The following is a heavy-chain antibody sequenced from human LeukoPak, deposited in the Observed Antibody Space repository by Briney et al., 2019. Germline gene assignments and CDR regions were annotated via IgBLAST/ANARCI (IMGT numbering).Heavy chain of an antibody. D-gene: IGHD6-13*01. CDR1: GGSISSYY. Sequence: SETLSLTCTVSGGSISSYYWSWIRQPPGKGLEWIGYIYYSGNTNYNPSLKSRVTISVDTSKNQFSLKLSSVSAADTAVYYCARVYYSRSYDYWYFDLWGRGTLVTVSS. CDR3: ARVYYSRSYDYWYFDL. J-gene: IGHJ2*01. CDR2: IYYSGNT. V-gene: IGHV4-59*01.